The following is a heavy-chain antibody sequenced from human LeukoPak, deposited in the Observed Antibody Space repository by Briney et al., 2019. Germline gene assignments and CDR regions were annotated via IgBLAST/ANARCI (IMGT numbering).Heavy chain of an antibody. CDR2: ISSRSTYI. J-gene: IGHJ5*02. Sequence: GGSLRLSCAASGFSFSSYSMNWVRQAPGKGLEWVSSISSRSTYIYHADSLKGRFTISRDNAKNSLYLQMNSLRAEDTAVYYCARMIGYGDYGAYNWFDPWGQGTLVTVSS. CDR3: ARMIGYGDYGAYNWFDP. V-gene: IGHV3-21*01. D-gene: IGHD4-17*01. CDR1: GFSFSSYS.